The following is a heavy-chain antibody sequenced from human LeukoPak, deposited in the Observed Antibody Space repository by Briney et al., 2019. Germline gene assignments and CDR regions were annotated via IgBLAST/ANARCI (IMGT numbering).Heavy chain of an antibody. Sequence: GASVKVSCKASGGTFSSYAISWVRQAPGQGLEWMGGIIPTFGTANYAQKFQGRVTITADESTSTAYMELSSLRSEDTAVYYCARIPVPEWELLPESDYWGQGTLVTVSS. V-gene: IGHV1-69*13. CDR3: ARIPVPEWELLPESDY. D-gene: IGHD1-26*01. J-gene: IGHJ4*02. CDR1: GGTFSSYA. CDR2: IIPTFGTA.